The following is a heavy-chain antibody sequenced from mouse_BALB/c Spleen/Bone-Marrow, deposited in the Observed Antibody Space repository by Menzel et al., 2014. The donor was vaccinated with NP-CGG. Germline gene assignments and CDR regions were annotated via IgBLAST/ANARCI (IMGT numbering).Heavy chain of an antibody. V-gene: IGHV5-12*01. CDR2: ITKGGGST. CDR3: ARQLAYAMDY. J-gene: IGHJ4*01. D-gene: IGHD4-1*01. Sequence: EVKLEESGGGLVQPGGSLKLSCAPSGFTFSDYYMYWVRQTPEKRLEWVAYITKGGGSTYYPDIVKGRFTISRDNAKNTLYLQMSRLKSEDTAMYYCARQLAYAMDYWGQGTSVTVSS. CDR1: GFTFSDYY.